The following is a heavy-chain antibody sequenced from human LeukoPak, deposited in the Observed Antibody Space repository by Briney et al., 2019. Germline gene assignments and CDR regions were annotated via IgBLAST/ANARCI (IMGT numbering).Heavy chain of an antibody. D-gene: IGHD6-19*01. CDR1: GGSITSYS. CDR3: ARELAVAGTVTHRFDP. CDR2: IHTNGGT. J-gene: IGHJ5*02. Sequence: ASETLSLTCTVSGGSITSYSWSWIRQPAGKGLEWIGRIHTNGGTNYNPSLSSRATLSVDTSNNQLSLKLTSVTAADTALYYCARELAVAGTVTHRFDPWGQGTLVTVSS. V-gene: IGHV4-4*07.